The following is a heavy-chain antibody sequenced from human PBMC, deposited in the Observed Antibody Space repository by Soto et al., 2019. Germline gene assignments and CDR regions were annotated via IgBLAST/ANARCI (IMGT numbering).Heavy chain of an antibody. CDR2: ITSSSKYI. J-gene: IGHJ4*02. V-gene: IGHV3-21*01. Sequence: GGSLRLSCAASGFTFSSYIMNWVRQTPGKGLEWVSSITSSSKYIYYADSVKGRFTISRDNAKNSLYLQMNSLRVEDTAVYYCASHYDSDFWGQGTLVTVS. CDR3: ASHYDSDF. CDR1: GFTFSSYI. D-gene: IGHD3-22*01.